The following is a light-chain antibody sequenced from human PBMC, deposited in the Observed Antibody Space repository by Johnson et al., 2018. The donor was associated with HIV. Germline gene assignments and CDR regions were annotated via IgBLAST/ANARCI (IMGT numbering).Light chain of an antibody. V-gene: IGLV1-51*01. CDR1: SSNVGSNS. J-gene: IGLJ1*01. CDR3: ETWDSSLSGYYV. CDR2: DNN. Sequence: QAVLTQPPSVSAAPGQKVTISCSGSSSNVGSNSVSWYRHFPETAPKVLIYDNNKRPSGIPDRFSGSKSGTSATLGITGLQTGDDADYYCETWDSSLSGYYVFGTGTKLTVL.